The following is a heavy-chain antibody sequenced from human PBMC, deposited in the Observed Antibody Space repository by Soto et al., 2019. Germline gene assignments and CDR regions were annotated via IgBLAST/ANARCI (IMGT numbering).Heavy chain of an antibody. V-gene: IGHV3-74*01. Sequence: EVQLVESGGGLVQPGGSQRLSCAASGFTFSSYWMHWVRQAPGKGQEWVSRINSDGSSTSYADSVKGRFTISRDNAKNTLYLQMNSLRAEDAAVYYCARDQGYCSGGSCYVPGYSGQGTLVTVSS. CDR2: INSDGSST. D-gene: IGHD2-15*01. CDR3: ARDQGYCSGGSCYVPGY. CDR1: GFTFSSYW. J-gene: IGHJ4*02.